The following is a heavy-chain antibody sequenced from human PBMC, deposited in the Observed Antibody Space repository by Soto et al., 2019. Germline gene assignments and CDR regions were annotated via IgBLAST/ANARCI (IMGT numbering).Heavy chain of an antibody. V-gene: IGHV4-30-4*01. CDR1: GGSISGGVGGLYY. CDR2: IYDSGST. J-gene: IGHJ2*01. D-gene: IGHD4-17*01. CDR3: AREVIPLTTDWYFDL. Sequence: QLQLRESGPGLVKPSETLSLTCTVSGGSISGGVGGLYYWSWIRQPPGKGLEWIGYIYDSGSTYCHASLKSRVTMSVDTSKNQFSLRLSSVTAADSAVYYCAREVIPLTTDWYFDLWGRGTLVTVSS.